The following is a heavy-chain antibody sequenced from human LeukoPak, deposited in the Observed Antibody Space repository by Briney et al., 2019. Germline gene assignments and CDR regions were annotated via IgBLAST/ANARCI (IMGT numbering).Heavy chain of an antibody. CDR3: ARGSEDYYDSSARDYYYGMDV. D-gene: IGHD3-22*01. J-gene: IGHJ6*02. CDR1: GGTFSSYA. Sequence: ASVKVSCKASGGTFSSYAISWVLQAPGQGLECMGRIIPILGIANYAQKFQGRVTITADKSTSTAYMELSSLRSEDTAVYYCARGSEDYYDSSARDYYYGMDVWGQGTTVTVSS. CDR2: IIPILGIA. V-gene: IGHV1-69*04.